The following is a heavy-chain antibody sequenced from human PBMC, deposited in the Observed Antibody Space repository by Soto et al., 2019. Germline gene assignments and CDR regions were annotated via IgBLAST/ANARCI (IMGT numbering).Heavy chain of an antibody. Sequence: PSETLSLTCTVSGGSISSYYWSWIRQPPGKGLEWIGYIYYSGSTNCNPSLKSRVTISVDTSKNQFSLKLSSVTAADTAVYYCAHVVVVPAADYYFDYWGQGTLVTVSS. J-gene: IGHJ4*02. CDR2: IYYSGST. CDR1: GGSISSYY. V-gene: IGHV4-59*01. CDR3: AHVVVVPAADYYFDY. D-gene: IGHD2-2*01.